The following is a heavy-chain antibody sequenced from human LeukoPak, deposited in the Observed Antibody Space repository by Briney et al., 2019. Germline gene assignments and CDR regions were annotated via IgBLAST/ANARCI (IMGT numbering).Heavy chain of an antibody. V-gene: IGHV4-34*01. CDR2: INHSGST. Sequence: SETLSLTCAVSGGSFSGYYWSWIRQPPGKGLEWMGEINHSGSTNYNPSLKSRVTISVDTSKNQFSLKLSSVTAADTAVYYCARDLYYDSSGYLGYWGQGTLVTVSS. J-gene: IGHJ4*02. D-gene: IGHD3-22*01. CDR1: GGSFSGYY. CDR3: ARDLYYDSSGYLGY.